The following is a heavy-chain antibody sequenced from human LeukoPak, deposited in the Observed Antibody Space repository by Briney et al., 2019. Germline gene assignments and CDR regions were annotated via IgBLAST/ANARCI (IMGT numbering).Heavy chain of an antibody. V-gene: IGHV4-34*01. D-gene: IGHD3-3*01. CDR1: GGSFSGYY. J-gene: IGHJ5*02. CDR2: INHSGST. Sequence: SETLSLTCAVYGGSFSGYYWSWIRQPPGKGLEWIGEINHSGSTNYNPSLKGRVTISVDTSKNQFSLKLSSVTAADTAVYYCARGDYDFWSGYYTNNWFDPWGQGTLVTVSS. CDR3: ARGDYDFWSGYYTNNWFDP.